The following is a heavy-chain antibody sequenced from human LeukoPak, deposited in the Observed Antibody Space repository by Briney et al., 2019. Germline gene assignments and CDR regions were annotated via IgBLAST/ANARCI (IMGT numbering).Heavy chain of an antibody. V-gene: IGHV4-4*07. D-gene: IGHD3-9*01. Sequence: SETLSLTCTVSGGSINNYCWNWIRQPAGKGLEWIGRIYTSGSTYYNPSLKSRVTISLDRSRNQFSLKLSSVTAADTAVYYCARTYYDILTGYYFDPWGQGTLVTVSS. J-gene: IGHJ5*02. CDR2: IYTSGST. CDR3: ARTYYDILTGYYFDP. CDR1: GGSINNYC.